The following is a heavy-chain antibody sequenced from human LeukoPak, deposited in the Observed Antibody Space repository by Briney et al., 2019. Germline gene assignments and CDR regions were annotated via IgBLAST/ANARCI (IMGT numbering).Heavy chain of an antibody. V-gene: IGHV3-30*04. D-gene: IGHD2-2*01. J-gene: IGHJ4*02. CDR2: ISYDGSNK. CDR3: ARDGEAYCSSTSCPYYFDY. Sequence: GGSLRLSCAASGFTFSSYAMHWVRQAPGKGLEWVAVISYDGSNKYYADSVKGRFTISRDNSKNTLYLQMNSLRAEDTAVYYCARDGEAYCSSTSCPYYFDYWGRGTLVTVSS. CDR1: GFTFSSYA.